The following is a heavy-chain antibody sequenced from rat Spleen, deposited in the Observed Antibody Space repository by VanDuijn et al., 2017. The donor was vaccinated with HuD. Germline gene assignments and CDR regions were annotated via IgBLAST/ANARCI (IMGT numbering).Heavy chain of an antibody. V-gene: IGHV6-6*01. CDR3: AWKLRRALDY. D-gene: IGHD1-11*01. CDR1: GFTFSTAW. CDR2: IKAKSNNYAT. Sequence: EVQVLESGGGLVQPGNSLKLSCATSGFTFSTAWMYWYRQFPEKRLEWVARIKAKSNNYATDYTESVKGRFTISRDDSKSSIYLQMNNLKEEDTAIYYCAWKLRRALDYWGQGVMVTVSS. J-gene: IGHJ2*01.